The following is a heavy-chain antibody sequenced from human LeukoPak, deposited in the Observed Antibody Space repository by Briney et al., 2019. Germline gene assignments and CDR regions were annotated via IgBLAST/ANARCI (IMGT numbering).Heavy chain of an antibody. CDR3: AKKSGTSSSLYY. V-gene: IGHV3-9*01. CDR2: ISWNSGTI. J-gene: IGHJ4*02. Sequence: GRSLRLSCAASGFSFPDSAMHWVRQAPGKGLEWVSVISWNSGTIVYADSVKGRFTISRDNAKNSLYLQMNSLRPDDTALYYCAKKSGTSSSLYYWGQGTLVTVSS. D-gene: IGHD6-6*01. CDR1: GFSFPDSA.